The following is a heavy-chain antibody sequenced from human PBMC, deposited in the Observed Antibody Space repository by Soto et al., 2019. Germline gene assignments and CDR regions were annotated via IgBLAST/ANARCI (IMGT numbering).Heavy chain of an antibody. CDR3: ARSGVWGSYRYTNYFDY. J-gene: IGHJ4*02. D-gene: IGHD3-16*02. CDR1: GVSITSGD. V-gene: IGHV4-59*08. CDR2: MHHSGST. Sequence: PSETLSLTCTVSGVSITSGDWSWIRQSPGKGLEWIAYMHHSGSTNYNPSLKSRVTVSIDTSKSQVSLRLSSVTAADTAVYYCARSGVWGSYRYTNYFDYGGQGTLITVHS.